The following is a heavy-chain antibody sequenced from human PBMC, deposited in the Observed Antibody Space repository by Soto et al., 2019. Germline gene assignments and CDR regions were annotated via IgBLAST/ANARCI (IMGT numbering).Heavy chain of an antibody. D-gene: IGHD6-19*01. CDR2: IWYDGSNK. CDR1: GFTFSSYG. Sequence: GGSLRLSCAASGFTFSSYGMHWVRQAPGKGLEWVAVIWYDGSNKYYAESVKGRFTISRDNSKNTLYLQMNSLRAEDTAVYYCAREGIAVAGDDAFDIWGQGTMVTVSS. J-gene: IGHJ3*02. V-gene: IGHV3-33*01. CDR3: AREGIAVAGDDAFDI.